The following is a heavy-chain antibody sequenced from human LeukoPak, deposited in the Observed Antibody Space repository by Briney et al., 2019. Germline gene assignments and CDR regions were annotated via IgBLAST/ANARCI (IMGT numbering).Heavy chain of an antibody. D-gene: IGHD3-3*01. CDR1: GGTFSSYA. CDR3: ARYDFWSGSIDY. V-gene: IGHV1-8*02. J-gene: IGHJ4*02. Sequence: GASVKVSCKASGGTFSSYAINWVRQATGQGLEWMGWMNPNSGNTGYAQKFQGRVTMTRNTSISTAYMELSSLRSEDTAVYYCARYDFWSGSIDYWGQGTLVTVSS. CDR2: MNPNSGNT.